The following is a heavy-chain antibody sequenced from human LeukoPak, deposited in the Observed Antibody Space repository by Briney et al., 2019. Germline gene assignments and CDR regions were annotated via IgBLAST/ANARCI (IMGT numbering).Heavy chain of an antibody. CDR1: GGSISSTSYY. V-gene: IGHV4-39*07. CDR3: ARIKFPQGYYYYYMDV. CDR2: IYYSGST. Sequence: SETLSLTCSVSGGSISSTSYYWAWIRQPPGKGLEWIGSIYYSGSTYYNPSLKSRVTISVDTSRNQFSLKLSSVTAADTAVYYCARIKFPQGYYYYYMDVWGKGTTVTVSS. D-gene: IGHD2-21*01. J-gene: IGHJ6*03.